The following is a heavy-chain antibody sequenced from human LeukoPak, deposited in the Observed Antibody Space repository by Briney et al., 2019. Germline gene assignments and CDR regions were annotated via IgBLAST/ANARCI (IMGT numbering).Heavy chain of an antibody. V-gene: IGHV3-23*01. CDR3: AKFSGRLLVEYYFDY. J-gene: IGHJ4*02. CDR1: GFTFSSYA. D-gene: IGHD2-8*02. CDR2: ISGSGGST. Sequence: GGSLRLSCAASGFTFSSYAMSWVRQAPGKGLEWVSAISGSGGSTYYADSVKGRFTISRDNSKNTLYLQMNSLRAEDTAVYYCAKFSGRLLVEYYFDYWGQGTLVTVSS.